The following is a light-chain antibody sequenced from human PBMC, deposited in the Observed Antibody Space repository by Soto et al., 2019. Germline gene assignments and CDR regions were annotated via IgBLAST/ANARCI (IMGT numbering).Light chain of an antibody. CDR2: WAS. CDR3: QQYYKSRT. CDR1: QSVLYSSDNQNY. Sequence: DIVMTQSPDSLAVSLGERATINCKSSQSVLYSSDNQNYLAWYQQKPGQPPKLLVYWASTRESGVPDRFSGGGSGTDFTLTITSLQAEDVAVYYCQQYYKSRTFGQGTKVEIK. J-gene: IGKJ1*01. V-gene: IGKV4-1*01.